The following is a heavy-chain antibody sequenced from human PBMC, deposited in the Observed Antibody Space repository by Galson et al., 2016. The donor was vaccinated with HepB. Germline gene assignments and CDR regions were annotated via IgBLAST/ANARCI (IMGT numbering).Heavy chain of an antibody. Sequence: SLRLSCAAPGFTLSNYGMHWVRQAPGKGLEWVAIIRYDGSKTSYAAPVKGRFTISRDDSKNTLYLQMNSMKTEDTAVYYCTTDLWDGDLENHYYYYGMDVWGQGTTVTVSS. CDR1: GFTLSNYG. V-gene: IGHV3-30-3*01. D-gene: IGHD4-17*01. CDR2: IRYDGSKT. J-gene: IGHJ6*02. CDR3: TTDLWDGDLENHYYYYGMDV.